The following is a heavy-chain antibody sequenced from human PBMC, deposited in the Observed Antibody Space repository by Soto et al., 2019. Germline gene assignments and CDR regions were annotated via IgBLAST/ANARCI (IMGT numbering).Heavy chain of an antibody. V-gene: IGHV4-59*12. CDR1: GGSISIYY. D-gene: IGHD2-15*01. CDR2: IYYSGST. CDR3: ARGHFLVTDGKYCRGGSCLAGWFDP. Sequence: SETLSLTCTVSGGSISIYYWSWIRQPPGKGLEWIGYIYYSGSTNYNPSLKSRVTISVDTSKNQFSLKLSSVTAADTAVYYCARGHFLVTDGKYCRGGSCLAGWFDPGGQETLVTVPS. J-gene: IGHJ5*02.